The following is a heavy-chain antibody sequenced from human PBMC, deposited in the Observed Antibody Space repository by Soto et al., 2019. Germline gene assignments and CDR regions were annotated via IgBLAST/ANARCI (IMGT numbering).Heavy chain of an antibody. J-gene: IGHJ4*02. V-gene: IGHV3-53*01. CDR1: GFTVSSKY. CDR3: VQTTGWPGFDF. D-gene: IGHD6-19*01. CDR2: IYGGGTT. Sequence: EVQLAESGGGLIQPGGSLRLSCAASGFTVSSKYMTWVRQAPGKGLEWVSVIYGGGTTYYADSVKGRFTISRDNSKNTLYLQVNSLRAEDTAVYYGVQTTGWPGFDFWGQGTLVTVSS.